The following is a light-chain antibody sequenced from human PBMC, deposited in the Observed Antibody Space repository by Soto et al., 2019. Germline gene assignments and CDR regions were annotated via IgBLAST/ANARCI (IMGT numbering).Light chain of an antibody. J-gene: IGKJ4*01. CDR2: DAS. CDR1: ESVSRY. CDR3: QERSNWPST. Sequence: EIVLTQSPATLSLSPGNRATLSCRASESVSRYLAWYQQKPGQAPRLLISDASNRATGIPARFSGSGSGTDVPLPITSLEPEDFAVYYCQERSNWPSTFGGGTKVDIK. V-gene: IGKV3-11*01.